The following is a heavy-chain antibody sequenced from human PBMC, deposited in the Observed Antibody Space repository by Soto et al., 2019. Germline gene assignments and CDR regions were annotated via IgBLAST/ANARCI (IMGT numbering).Heavy chain of an antibody. V-gene: IGHV1-2*04. Sequence: QVQLVQSGAEVKKPGASVKVSCKASGYTFTGYYMHWVRQAPGQGLERMGWINPNSGGTNYAQKFQGWVTMTRDTSISTAYMELSRLRSDDTAVYYCARDVGDATGYFQYWGQGTLVTVSS. CDR2: INPNSGGT. CDR1: GYTFTGYY. D-gene: IGHD3-16*01. J-gene: IGHJ1*01. CDR3: ARDVGDATGYFQY.